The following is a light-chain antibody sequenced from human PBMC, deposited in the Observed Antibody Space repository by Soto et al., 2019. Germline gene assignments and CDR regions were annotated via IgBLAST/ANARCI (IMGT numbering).Light chain of an antibody. V-gene: IGLV1-44*01. CDR1: SSDIGSNP. J-gene: IGLJ2*01. Sequence: QSVLTQPPSASGTPGQRVAISCSGGSSDIGSNPVNWYLHLPGAAPKLLIYRDNQRPSGVPDRFSGSKSGTSASLTISGLQSEDEANDLCPSWDDNIYGPVFGGGTTLTVL. CDR3: PSWDDNIYGPV. CDR2: RDN.